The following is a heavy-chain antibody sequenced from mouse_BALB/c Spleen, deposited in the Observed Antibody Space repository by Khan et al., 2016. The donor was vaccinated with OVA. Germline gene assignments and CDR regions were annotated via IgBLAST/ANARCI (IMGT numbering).Heavy chain of an antibody. V-gene: IGHV1S136*01. D-gene: IGHD1-1*01. CDR1: GYTFTSYV. Sequence: EVKLEVSGPELVKPGASVKMSCKASGYTFTSYVMHWVKQKPGQGLEWIGYIYPFNGDTKYNEKFKDKATLTSDKSSSTAYMELSSLTSEDSAVYCWAPVGTYYVSFAYWGQGTLVTVSA. J-gene: IGHJ3*01. CDR2: IYPFNGDT. CDR3: APVGTYYVSFAY.